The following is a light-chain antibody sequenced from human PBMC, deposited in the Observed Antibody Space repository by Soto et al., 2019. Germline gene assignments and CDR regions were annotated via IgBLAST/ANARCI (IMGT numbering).Light chain of an antibody. CDR3: SSYAGSNTYV. V-gene: IGLV2-8*01. Sequence: QSALTQPPSASGSPGQSVTISSTGTSSDIGGYNYVSWYQQHPGKAPTLMIYEASKRPSGVPDRFSGFKSGNTASLNVSGLKAEYEADYCCSSYAGSNTYVLGTGTKVTVL. CDR1: SSDIGGYNY. CDR2: EAS. J-gene: IGLJ1*01.